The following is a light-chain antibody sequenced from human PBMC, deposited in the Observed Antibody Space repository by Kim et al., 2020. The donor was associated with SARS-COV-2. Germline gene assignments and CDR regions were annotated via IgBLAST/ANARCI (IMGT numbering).Light chain of an antibody. CDR1: SLRNYS. CDR2: GKY. J-gene: IGLJ3*02. V-gene: IGLV3-19*01. CDR3: SSRDSTGDHVV. Sequence: ALGQTVRLTCQGDSLRNYSATWYQQRPGQAPTLVLYGKYDRPSGIPDRFSGSASGNTASLTITGAQAEDEGDYYCSSRDSTGDHVVFGGGTKLTVL.